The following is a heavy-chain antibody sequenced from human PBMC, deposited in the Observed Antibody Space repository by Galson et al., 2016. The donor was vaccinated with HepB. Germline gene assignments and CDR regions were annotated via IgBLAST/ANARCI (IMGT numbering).Heavy chain of an antibody. CDR3: AKGRAIGYYHYGMDV. Sequence: SLRLSCAASSGFTFDDYALHWVRQAPGKGLECVSGISSNSDSIGYAEHVKGRFTITRAKRKNSLYLQMNSLRIEDTALYYCAKGRAIGYYHYGMDVWGKGTMVTVSS. CDR1: GFTFDDYA. CDR2: ISSNSDSI. V-gene: IGHV3-9*01. J-gene: IGHJ6*04.